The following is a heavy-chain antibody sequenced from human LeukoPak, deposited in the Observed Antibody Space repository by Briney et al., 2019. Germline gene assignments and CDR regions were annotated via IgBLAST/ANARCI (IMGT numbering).Heavy chain of an antibody. Sequence: PGGSLTLSCAASGFTFSSYEMNWVRQAPGKGLEWVSYISSSGSTIYYADSVKGRFTISRDNAKNSLYLQMNSLRAEDTAVYYCARWGYSSGYYYDYWGQGTLVTVSS. CDR1: GFTFSSYE. D-gene: IGHD3-22*01. CDR3: ARWGYSSGYYYDY. V-gene: IGHV3-48*03. J-gene: IGHJ4*02. CDR2: ISSSGSTI.